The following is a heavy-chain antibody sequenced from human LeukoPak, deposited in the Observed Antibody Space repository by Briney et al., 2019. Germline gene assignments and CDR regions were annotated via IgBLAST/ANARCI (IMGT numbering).Heavy chain of an antibody. CDR2: ISYSGST. Sequence: PSETLSLTCTASSGSISPYYWIWIRQPPGKGLEWIGYISYSGSTSFNPSLKSRVTISIHTSTNQLSLALSSVTAADTAVYYCARAGSYRLTTTLWGQGTLVAVSS. J-gene: IGHJ4*02. D-gene: IGHD4-17*01. CDR1: SGSISPYY. CDR3: ARAGSYRLTTTL. V-gene: IGHV4-59*01.